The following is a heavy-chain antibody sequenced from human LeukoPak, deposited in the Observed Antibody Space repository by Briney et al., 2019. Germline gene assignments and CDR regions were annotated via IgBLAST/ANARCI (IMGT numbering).Heavy chain of an antibody. CDR1: GFTFSSYG. J-gene: IGHJ4*02. D-gene: IGHD3-10*01. Sequence: PGRSLRLSCAASGFTFSSYGMHWVRQAPDKGLEWVAVIWYDGSNKYYADSVKGRFTISRDNSKNTLYLQMNSLRAEDTAVYYCARDSNLYGSGSYSDYWGQGTLVTVSS. CDR2: IWYDGSNK. V-gene: IGHV3-33*01. CDR3: ARDSNLYGSGSYSDY.